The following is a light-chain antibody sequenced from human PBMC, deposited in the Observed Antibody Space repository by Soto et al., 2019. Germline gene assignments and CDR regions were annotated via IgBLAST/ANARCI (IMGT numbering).Light chain of an antibody. J-gene: IGKJ3*01. V-gene: IGKV3-15*01. CDR2: GAS. Sequence: EIVMTQSPATLSVSPGERATLSCRASQSVSSKLGWYQQKPGQAPRLLIYGASIRATGIPVRFSGSGSGTEFTLTISSLQPEDFAVYYCQQYNNWPRTFGPGTKVDIK. CDR1: QSVSSK. CDR3: QQYNNWPRT.